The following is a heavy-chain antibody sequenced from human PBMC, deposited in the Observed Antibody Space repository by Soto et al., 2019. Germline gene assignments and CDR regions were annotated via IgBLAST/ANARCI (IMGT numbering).Heavy chain of an antibody. CDR3: TTDPPRGCSYGYLLYYMDV. CDR1: GFTFSNAW. V-gene: IGHV3-15*01. J-gene: IGHJ6*03. Sequence: GGSLRLSCAASGFTFSNAWMSWVRQAPGKGLEWVGRIKSKTDGGTTDYAAPVKGRFTISRDDSKNTLYLQMNSLKTEDTAVYYCTTDPPRGCSYGYLLYYMDVWGKGTTVTVSS. D-gene: IGHD5-18*01. CDR2: IKSKTDGGTT.